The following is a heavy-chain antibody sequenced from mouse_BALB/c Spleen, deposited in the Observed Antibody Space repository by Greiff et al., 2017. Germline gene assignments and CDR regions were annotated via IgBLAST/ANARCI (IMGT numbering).Heavy chain of an antibody. J-gene: IGHJ4*01. V-gene: IGHV5-6*01. CDR2: ISSGGSYT. D-gene: IGHD1-2*01. Sequence: EVHLVESGGDLVKPGGSLKLSCAASGFTFSSYGMSWVRQTPDKRLEWVATISSGGSYTYYPDSVKGRFTISRDNAKNTLYLQMSSLKSEDTAMYYCARGGSYAMDYWGQGTSVTVSS. CDR3: ARGGSYAMDY. CDR1: GFTFSSYG.